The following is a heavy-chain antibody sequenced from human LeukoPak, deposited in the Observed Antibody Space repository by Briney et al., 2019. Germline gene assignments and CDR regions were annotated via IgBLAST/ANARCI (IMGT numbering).Heavy chain of an antibody. D-gene: IGHD4-17*01. V-gene: IGHV1-18*01. CDR1: GYTFTSYG. Sequence: ASVKVSCKASGYTFTSYGISWVRQAPGQGLEWMGWISAYNGNTNYAQKLQGRVTMTTDTSTSTAYMELSSLRSDDTAVYYCARVDDYGDYVGAYGRYWGQGTLVTVSS. J-gene: IGHJ4*02. CDR3: ARVDDYGDYVGAYGRY. CDR2: ISAYNGNT.